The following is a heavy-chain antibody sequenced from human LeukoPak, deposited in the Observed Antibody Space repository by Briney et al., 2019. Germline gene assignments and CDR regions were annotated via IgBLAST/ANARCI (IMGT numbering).Heavy chain of an antibody. V-gene: IGHV3-21*01. Sequence: PGGSLRLSCAASGFTFSSYSMNWVRQAPGGGLEWVSSISSSSSYIYYADSVKGRFTISRDNATNSLYLQMNSLRAEDTAVYYCARDPSIVVVPAARRNWFDPWGQGTLVTVSS. CDR2: ISSSSSYI. CDR3: ARDPSIVVVPAARRNWFDP. CDR1: GFTFSSYS. D-gene: IGHD2-2*01. J-gene: IGHJ5*02.